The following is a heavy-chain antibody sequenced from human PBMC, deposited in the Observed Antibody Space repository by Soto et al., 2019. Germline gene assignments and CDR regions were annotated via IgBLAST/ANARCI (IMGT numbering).Heavy chain of an antibody. V-gene: IGHV4-59*08. Sequence: QVQLQESGPGLVKPSETLSLTCTVSGGSISSYYWSWIRQPPGKGLEWIGYIYYSGSTNYNPSLKSRVTISVDTSKNQFSLKLSSVTAADTAVYYCARQGREVQDAFDIWGQGTMVTVSS. D-gene: IGHD1-26*01. J-gene: IGHJ3*02. CDR1: GGSISSYY. CDR2: IYYSGST. CDR3: ARQGREVQDAFDI.